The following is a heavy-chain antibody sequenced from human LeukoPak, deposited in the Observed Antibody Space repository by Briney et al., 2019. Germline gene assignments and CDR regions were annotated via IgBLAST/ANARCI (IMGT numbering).Heavy chain of an antibody. D-gene: IGHD3-22*01. CDR2: ISSNGGST. CDR3: ATEPYDSSGHYFSHFDY. J-gene: IGHJ4*02. Sequence: GGSLRLSCSASGFTFSSYAMHWVRQAPGKGLEYVSAISSNGGSTYYADSVKGRFTISRDNSKNTLFLQMNSLRAEDTAVYYCATEPYDSSGHYFSHFDYWGQGSLVTVSS. CDR1: GFTFSSYA. V-gene: IGHV3-64*04.